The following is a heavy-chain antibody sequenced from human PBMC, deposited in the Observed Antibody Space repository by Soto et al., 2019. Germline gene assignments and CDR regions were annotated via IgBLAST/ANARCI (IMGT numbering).Heavy chain of an antibody. CDR3: ARADIVVVVASSFDP. V-gene: IGHV1-18*01. D-gene: IGHD2-15*01. CDR2: ISAYNGNT. Sequence: ASVKVSCKASGYTFTSYGISWVRQAPGQGLEWMGWISAYNGNTNYAQKLQGRVTMTTDTSTSTAYMELRSLRSDDTAVYYCARADIVVVVASSFDPWGQGTLVTVSS. CDR1: GYTFTSYG. J-gene: IGHJ5*02.